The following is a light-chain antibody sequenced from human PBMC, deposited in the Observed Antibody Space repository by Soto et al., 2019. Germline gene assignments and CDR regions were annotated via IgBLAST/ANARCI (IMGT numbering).Light chain of an antibody. CDR1: SSHVGGYNY. J-gene: IGLJ1*01. CDR3: SSYAGSNNFV. V-gene: IGLV2-8*01. Sequence: QCALSQPPSASGSPGQSVTISCTGTSSHVGGYNYVSWYQQHPGKAPKLMIYEVSERPSGVPDRFSGSKSSNTASLTVSGLQAEDEADYYCSSYAGSNNFVFGTGTKVTVL. CDR2: EVS.